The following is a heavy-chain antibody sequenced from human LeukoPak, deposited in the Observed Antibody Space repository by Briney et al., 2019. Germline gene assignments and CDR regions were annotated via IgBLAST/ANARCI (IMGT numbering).Heavy chain of an antibody. D-gene: IGHD6-13*01. V-gene: IGHV4-34*01. CDR3: ARGLSISAAGTAIDY. J-gene: IGHJ4*02. Sequence: SETLSLTCAVYGGSFSGYYWNWIRQPPGKGVEWSGEITHSGSTNYNPSLKSRVTISVDTSKNQFSLKLSSVTAADTAVYFCARGLSISAAGTAIDYWGQGTLVTVSS. CDR2: ITHSGST. CDR1: GGSFSGYY.